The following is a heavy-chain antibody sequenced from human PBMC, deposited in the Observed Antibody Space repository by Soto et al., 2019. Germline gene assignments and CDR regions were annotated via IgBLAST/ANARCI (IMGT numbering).Heavy chain of an antibody. CDR1: GFSVSSNY. D-gene: IGHD1-26*01. J-gene: IGHJ5*02. CDR2: HYSGGSK. V-gene: IGHV3-66*04. Sequence: PGGSLRLSCALSGFSVSSNYLSWVRQAPGKGLEWVSVHYSGGSKYYAYSVQGRFTISRDKSNNTLYLQMRSVIAEDTAVYFCARHRHPRGTVGSTSPLDPWGQGTQVTVSS. CDR3: ARHRHPRGTVGSTSPLDP.